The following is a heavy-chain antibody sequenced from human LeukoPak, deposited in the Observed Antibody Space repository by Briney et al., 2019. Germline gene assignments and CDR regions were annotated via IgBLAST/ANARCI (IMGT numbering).Heavy chain of an antibody. Sequence: GGSLRLSCAASGFTFSSYSMNWVRQAPGKGLEWVSSISSSSSYIYYADSVKGRFTISRDNSRNTLFLQMNSLRAEDTAIYYCAKDRIDSGSYYYIDDWGQGTLVTVSS. CDR3: AKDRIDSGSYYYIDD. D-gene: IGHD3-10*01. CDR2: ISSSSSYI. V-gene: IGHV3-21*04. CDR1: GFTFSSYS. J-gene: IGHJ4*02.